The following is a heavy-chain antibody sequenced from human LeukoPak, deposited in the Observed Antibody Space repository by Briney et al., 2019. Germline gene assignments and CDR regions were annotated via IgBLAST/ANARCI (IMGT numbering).Heavy chain of an antibody. Sequence: GASVKVSCKASGGTFSSYAISWVRQAPGQGLEWMGGIIPIFGTASYAQKFQGRVTITADESTSTAYMELSSLRSEDTAVYYCARAGWSTAMVPYGALDYWGQGTLVTVSS. J-gene: IGHJ4*02. D-gene: IGHD5-18*01. V-gene: IGHV1-69*13. CDR2: IIPIFGTA. CDR3: ARAGWSTAMVPYGALDY. CDR1: GGTFSSYA.